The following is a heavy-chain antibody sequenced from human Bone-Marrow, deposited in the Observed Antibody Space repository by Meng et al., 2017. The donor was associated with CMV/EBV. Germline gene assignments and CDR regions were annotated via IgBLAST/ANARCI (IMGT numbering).Heavy chain of an antibody. D-gene: IGHD1-7*01. CDR1: GFTFDDYT. Sequence: GGSLRLSCAASGFTFDDYTMHWVRQAPGKGLEWVSLISWGGGSTYYADSVKGRFTISRDNSKNSLYLQMNSLRTEDTALYYCAKDILRGTTSGAFDYWGQGTLVTVSS. CDR3: AKDILRGTTSGAFDY. CDR2: ISWGGGST. J-gene: IGHJ4*02. V-gene: IGHV3-43*01.